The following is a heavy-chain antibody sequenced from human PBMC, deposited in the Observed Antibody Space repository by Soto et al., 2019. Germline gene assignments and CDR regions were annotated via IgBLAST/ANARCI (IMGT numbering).Heavy chain of an antibody. CDR1: GYTFTSYG. CDR2: ISVYNGNT. V-gene: IGHV1-18*01. J-gene: IGHJ4*02. Sequence: ASVTVSCMASGYTFTSYGISWVRQAPGQGLEWMGWISVYNGNTNYAQKLQDRITVTADTSTNTVYMELRSLRSDDTAVYYCARERHEYSRGWYGVDYWGRGTLVTVSS. D-gene: IGHD6-19*01. CDR3: ARERHEYSRGWYGVDY.